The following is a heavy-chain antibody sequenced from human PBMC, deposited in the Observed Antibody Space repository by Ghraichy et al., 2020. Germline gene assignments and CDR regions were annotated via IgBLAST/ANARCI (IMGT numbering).Heavy chain of an antibody. CDR1: GDSLTNHW. CDR3: ARGDWVTPRL. V-gene: IGHV4-59*11. D-gene: IGHD4-23*01. J-gene: IGHJ4*02. Sequence: SETLPLTCSVLGDSLTNHWWNWIRQPPGKGLEWLGYIYYNANANYKPSLKSRVNISVDTSKNQVFLSLSSVTAADTAVYYCARGDWVTPRLWGQGTLVTVSS. CDR2: IYYNANA.